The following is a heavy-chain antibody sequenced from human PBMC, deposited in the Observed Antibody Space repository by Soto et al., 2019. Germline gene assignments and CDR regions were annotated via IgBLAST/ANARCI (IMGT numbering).Heavy chain of an antibody. CDR1: GFTFSSYG. CDR3: ARVRVPAAMWHYYYYYMDV. J-gene: IGHJ6*03. V-gene: IGHV3-33*01. D-gene: IGHD2-2*01. CDR2: IWYDGSNK. Sequence: GGSLRLSCAASGFTFSSYGMHWVRQAPGKGLEWVAVIWYDGSNKYYADSVKGRFTISRDNSKNTLYLQMNSLRAEDTAVYYCARVRVPAAMWHYYYYYMDVWGKGTTVTVSS.